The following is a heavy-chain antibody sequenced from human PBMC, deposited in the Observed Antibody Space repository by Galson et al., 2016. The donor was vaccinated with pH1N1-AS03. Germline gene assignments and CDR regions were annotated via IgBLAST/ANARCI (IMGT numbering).Heavy chain of an antibody. V-gene: IGHV3-7*01. CDR2: INQDGSKQ. D-gene: IGHD2-2*01. CDR3: ARAPVVAGAPDYNYGMDV. J-gene: IGHJ6*02. Sequence: SLRLSCAASGFTFSTNWMSWVRQAPGKGLEWVANINQDGSKQYHVDSVKGRFTISRDNAKKSLYLQMNSLRAEDTAVYYCARAPVVAGAPDYNYGMDVWGQGTTVTVSS. CDR1: GFTFSTNW.